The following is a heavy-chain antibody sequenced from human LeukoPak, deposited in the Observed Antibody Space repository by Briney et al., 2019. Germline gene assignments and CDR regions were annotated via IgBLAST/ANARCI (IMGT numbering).Heavy chain of an antibody. V-gene: IGHV3-21*01. CDR2: ISSSSSYI. CDR3: ARQWLVTGGNDY. J-gene: IGHJ4*02. CDR1: GFTFSSYS. D-gene: IGHD6-19*01. Sequence: GGSLRLSCAASGFTFSSYSMNWVRQAPGKGLEWVSSISSSSSYIYYADSVKGRFTISRDNAKSSLYLQMNSLRAEDTAVYYCARQWLVTGGNDYWGQGTLVTVSS.